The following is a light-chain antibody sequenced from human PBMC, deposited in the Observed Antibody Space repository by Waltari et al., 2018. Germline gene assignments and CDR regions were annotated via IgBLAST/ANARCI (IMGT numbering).Light chain of an antibody. V-gene: IGLV2-23*01. CDR3: CSYAGSSIWV. CDR2: EDT. CDR1: SSDVGRYNL. Sequence: QSALTQPASVSGSPGQSLPISCTGTSSDVGRYNLVSWYQQHPGKAPKLMIYEDTKRPSGVSNRFSGSKSGNTASLTISVLQAEDEADYYCCSYAGSSIWVFGGGTELTVL. J-gene: IGLJ3*02.